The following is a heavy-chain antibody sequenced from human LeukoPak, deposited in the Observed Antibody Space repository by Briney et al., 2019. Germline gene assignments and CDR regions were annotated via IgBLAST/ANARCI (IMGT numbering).Heavy chain of an antibody. V-gene: IGHV4-30-2*01. CDR1: GGSISSGGYS. CDR3: ARGPPVGGTGFEY. D-gene: IGHD6-19*01. CDR2: IYHSGST. J-gene: IGHJ4*02. Sequence: PSETLSLTCAVSGGSISSGGYSWSWIRQPPGKGLEWIGYIYHSGSTYYNPSLKSRVTISVDRSKNQFSLKLSSVTAADTAVYYRARGPPVGGTGFEYWGQGTLVTVSS.